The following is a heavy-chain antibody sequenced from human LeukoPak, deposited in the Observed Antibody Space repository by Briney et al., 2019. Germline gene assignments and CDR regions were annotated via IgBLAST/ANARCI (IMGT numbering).Heavy chain of an antibody. CDR3: VRVYSSGWFDY. J-gene: IGHJ4*02. Sequence: GGSLRLSCATSGFTFSYYWMHWVRQAPGKGLVWVSRINPDGSTTSYADSVKGRFTISRDNAKDSLYLQMNSLRVEDTAVYYCVRVYSSGWFDYWGQGTLVTVSS. CDR1: GFTFSYYW. V-gene: IGHV3-74*01. CDR2: INPDGSTT. D-gene: IGHD6-19*01.